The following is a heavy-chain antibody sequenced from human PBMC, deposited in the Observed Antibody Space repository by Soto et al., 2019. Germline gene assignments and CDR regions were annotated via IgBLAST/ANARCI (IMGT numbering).Heavy chain of an antibody. Sequence: SETLSLTCTVSGGSISSGGYYWSWIRQHPGKGLEWIGYIYYSGSTYYNPSLKSRVTISVDTSKNQFSLKLSSVTAADTAVYYCARSGGSGSYYNWYFDYWGQGTLVTVSS. D-gene: IGHD3-10*01. V-gene: IGHV4-31*03. CDR1: GGSISSGGYY. CDR3: ARSGGSGSYYNWYFDY. CDR2: IYYSGST. J-gene: IGHJ4*02.